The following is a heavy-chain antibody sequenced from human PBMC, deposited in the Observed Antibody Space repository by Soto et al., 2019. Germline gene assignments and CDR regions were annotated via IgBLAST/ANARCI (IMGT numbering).Heavy chain of an antibody. Sequence: QITLKESGPTLVKPTQTLTLTCTFSGLSLSTSGVGVGWIRQPPGKALEWLALIYWNDEKRYRASLNSRLTITKDTSKDQVVLTMTNMGPMDTATYYCAHRDFWQFYFDHWGQGTLVTVSS. CDR2: IYWNDEK. V-gene: IGHV2-5*01. CDR1: GLSLSTSGVG. J-gene: IGHJ4*02. D-gene: IGHD3-3*01. CDR3: AHRDFWQFYFDH.